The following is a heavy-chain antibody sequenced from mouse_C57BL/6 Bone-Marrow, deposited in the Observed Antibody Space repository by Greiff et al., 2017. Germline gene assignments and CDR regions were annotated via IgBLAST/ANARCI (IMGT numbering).Heavy chain of an antibody. D-gene: IGHD2-4*01. CDR1: GFTFSDYG. CDR3: ARTDYDGLQMDY. Sequence: EVKLVESGGGLVKPGGSLKLSCAASGFTFSDYGMHWVRQAPEKGLEWVAYISSGSSTIYYADTVKGRFTISRDKATNTLFLQMTSLRSEDTAMYYCARTDYDGLQMDYWGQGTSVTVSS. J-gene: IGHJ4*01. CDR2: ISSGSSTI. V-gene: IGHV5-17*01.